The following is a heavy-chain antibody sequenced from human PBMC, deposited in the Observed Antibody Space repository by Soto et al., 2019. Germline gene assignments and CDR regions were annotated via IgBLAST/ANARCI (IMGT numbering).Heavy chain of an antibody. CDR1: GGTFSSYA. J-gene: IGHJ3*02. V-gene: IGHV1-69*01. CDR3: ARVSRGELLMSGAFDI. D-gene: IGHD3-10*01. Sequence: QVQLVQSGAEVKKPGSSVKVSCKASGGTFSSYAISWVRQAPGQGLEWMGGIIPIFGTANYAQKFKGRVTITADESTSTAYMELSSLRSEDTAVYYCARVSRGELLMSGAFDIWGQGTMVTVSS. CDR2: IIPIFGTA.